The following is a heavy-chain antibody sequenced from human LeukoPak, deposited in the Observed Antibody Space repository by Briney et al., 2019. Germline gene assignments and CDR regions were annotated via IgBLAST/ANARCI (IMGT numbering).Heavy chain of an antibody. CDR1: GGSISSTSYH. J-gene: IGHJ5*02. V-gene: IGHV4-39*01. Sequence: SETLSLTCTVPGGSISSTSYHWAWIRQPPGKGLEWIATVYYTGSVYYNPSLKSRVTISVDTSKSQFSLKLTSVTTADTALYYCARYASGSYYWFDPWGQGTLVTVSS. CDR2: VYYTGSV. CDR3: ARYASGSYYWFDP. D-gene: IGHD3-10*01.